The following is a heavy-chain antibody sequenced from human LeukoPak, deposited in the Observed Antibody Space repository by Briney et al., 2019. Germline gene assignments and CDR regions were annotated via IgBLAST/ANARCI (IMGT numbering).Heavy chain of an antibody. J-gene: IGHJ6*04. CDR2: MYYSGST. D-gene: IGHD2-15*01. CDR3: ARLSMLGYCSGGSCSLAMDV. Sequence: PSETLSLTRTVSGGSISSSSYYWGWIRQPPGKGLGWIGSMYYSGSTYYNPSLKSRVTISGDTSKDQFSLKLSSVTAADTAVYYCARLSMLGYCSGGSCSLAMDVWGKGTTVTISS. CDR1: GGSISSSSYY. V-gene: IGHV4-39*01.